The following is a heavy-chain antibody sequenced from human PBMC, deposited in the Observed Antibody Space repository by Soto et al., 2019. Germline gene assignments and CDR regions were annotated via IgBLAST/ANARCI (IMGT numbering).Heavy chain of an antibody. V-gene: IGHV3-53*01. CDR2: IYSGVST. CDR3: ARLSYETLFDY. J-gene: IGHJ4*02. CDR1: GFTVSSNY. D-gene: IGHD3-3*01. Sequence: PGGSLRLSCAASGFTVSSNYMSWVRQAPGKGLEWVSVIYSGVSTYYADSVKGRFTISRDNSKNTLYLQMNSLRAEDTAVYYCARLSYETLFDYWGQGTLVTVSS.